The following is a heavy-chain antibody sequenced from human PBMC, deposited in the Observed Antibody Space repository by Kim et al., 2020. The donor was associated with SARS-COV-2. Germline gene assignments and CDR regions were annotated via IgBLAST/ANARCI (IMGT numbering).Heavy chain of an antibody. CDR2: ISSSRDYI. J-gene: IGHJ3*02. CDR3: AREHPKRLHYDSSDYYPAFDI. CDR1: GFTFSTYT. Sequence: GGSLRLSCAASGFTFSTYTMNWVRQAPGKGLEWVSSISSSRDYIFYADSLKGRFTISRDNAKNSLYLQMNSLRAEDTAVYFCAREHPKRLHYDSSDYYPAFDIWGQGTMVTVSS. V-gene: IGHV3-21*01. D-gene: IGHD3-22*01.